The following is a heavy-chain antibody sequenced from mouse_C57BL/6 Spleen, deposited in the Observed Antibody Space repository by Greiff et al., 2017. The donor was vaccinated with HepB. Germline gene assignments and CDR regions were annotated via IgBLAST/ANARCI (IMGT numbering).Heavy chain of an antibody. D-gene: IGHD2-4*01. CDR3: ARSTMIYRGYFDV. CDR1: GYSITSGYD. Sequence: EVKVEESGPGMVKPSQSLSLTCTVTGYSITSGYDWHWIRHFPGNKLEWMGYISYSGSTNYNPSLKSRISITHDTSKNHFFLKLNSVTTEDTATYYCARSTMIYRGYFDVWGTGTTVTVSS. CDR2: ISYSGST. V-gene: IGHV3-1*01. J-gene: IGHJ1*03.